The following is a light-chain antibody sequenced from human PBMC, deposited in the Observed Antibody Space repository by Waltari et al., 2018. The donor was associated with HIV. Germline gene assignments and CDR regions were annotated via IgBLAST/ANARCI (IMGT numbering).Light chain of an antibody. CDR1: YGSVSTTYY. J-gene: IGLJ2*01. V-gene: IGLV8-61*01. Sequence: QTVVTQAPSFSVSPGAAVTLPCGLSYGSVSTTYYPSWYQQPPGPAPRTLIYSTNTRSSGVPDRFAGSILGNKAALTITGAQADDESDYYCVLYMGSGIVVFGGGTKLTVL. CDR2: STN. CDR3: VLYMGSGIVV.